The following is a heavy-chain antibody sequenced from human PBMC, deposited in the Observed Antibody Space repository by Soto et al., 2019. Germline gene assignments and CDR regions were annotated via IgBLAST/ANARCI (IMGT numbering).Heavy chain of an antibody. CDR2: IYYSGST. D-gene: IGHD2-15*01. J-gene: IGHJ6*03. CDR1: GGSISSDY. Sequence: PSETLSLTCTVSGGSISSDYWSWIRQPPGKGLEWIGYIYYSGSTNYNPSLKSRVTISVDTSKNQFSLKLSSVTAADTAVYYCARFEAWGPATMVAATNHYYYMDVWGKGTTVTVSS. V-gene: IGHV4-59*12. CDR3: ARFEAWGPATMVAATNHYYYMDV.